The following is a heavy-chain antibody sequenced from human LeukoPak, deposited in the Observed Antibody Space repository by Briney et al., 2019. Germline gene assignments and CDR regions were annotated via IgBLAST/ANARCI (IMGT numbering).Heavy chain of an antibody. V-gene: IGHV1-18*01. CDR1: GYTFTSYG. Sequence: ASVKVSCKASGYTFTSYGISWVRQAPGQGLEWMGWISAYNGNTNYAQKLQGRVTMTTDTSTSTAYMELRSLRSDDTAVYYCSKHRTAYDITIFGVVIEGWFDPWGQGTLVTVSS. D-gene: IGHD3-3*01. CDR3: SKHRTAYDITIFGVVIEGWFDP. CDR2: ISAYNGNT. J-gene: IGHJ5*02.